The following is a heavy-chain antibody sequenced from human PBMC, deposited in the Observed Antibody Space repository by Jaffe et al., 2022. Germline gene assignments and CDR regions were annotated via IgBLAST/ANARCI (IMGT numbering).Heavy chain of an antibody. CDR1: GFTFSSYS. V-gene: IGHV3-21*01. J-gene: IGHJ4*02. Sequence: EVQLVESGGGLVKPGGSLRLSCAASGFTFSSYSMNWVRQAPGKGLEWVSSISSSSSYIYYADSVKGRFTISRDNAKNSLYLQMNSLRAEDTAVYYCAREDVVVVAATDYWGQGTLVTVSS. D-gene: IGHD2-15*01. CDR2: ISSSSSYI. CDR3: AREDVVVVAATDY.